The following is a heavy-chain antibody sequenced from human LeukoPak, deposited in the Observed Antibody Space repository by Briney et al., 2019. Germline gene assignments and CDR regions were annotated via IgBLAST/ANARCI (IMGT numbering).Heavy chain of an antibody. D-gene: IGHD6-13*01. V-gene: IGHV1-2*02. CDR2: INPNSGGT. CDR1: GYTFTGYY. J-gene: IGHJ4*02. CDR3: ARDGSPPKGSSWPILDY. Sequence: ASVKVSCKASGYTFTGYYMHWVRQAPGQGLEWMGWINPNSGGTNYAQKFQGRVTMTRDTSISTAYMELSSLRSEDTAVYYCARDGSPPKGSSWPILDYWGQGTLVTVSS.